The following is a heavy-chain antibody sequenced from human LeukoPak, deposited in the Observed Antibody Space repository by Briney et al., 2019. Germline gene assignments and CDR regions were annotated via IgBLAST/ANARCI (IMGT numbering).Heavy chain of an antibody. J-gene: IGHJ3*02. CDR2: INPNSGGT. Sequence: ASVKVSCKAFEYTFTGYYMHWVRQDPGQGLEWMGRINPNSGGTNYAQKFQGRVTMTRDTSISTAYMELSRLRSDDTAVYYCASGIRDSSGYYVVGPMSDAFDIWGQGTMVTVSS. CDR3: ASGIRDSSGYYVVGPMSDAFDI. V-gene: IGHV1-2*02. CDR1: EYTFTGYY. D-gene: IGHD3-22*01.